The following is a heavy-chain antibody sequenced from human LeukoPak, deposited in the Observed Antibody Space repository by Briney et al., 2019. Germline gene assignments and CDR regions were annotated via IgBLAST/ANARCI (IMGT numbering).Heavy chain of an antibody. CDR1: GFTFSSYA. J-gene: IGHJ4*02. D-gene: IGHD5-12*01. V-gene: IGHV3-23*01. Sequence: GGSLRLSCAASGFTFSSYAMSWVRQAPRKGLEWVSAITGSGDSTYYADSVKGRFTISRDNSKNSLYLQINSLRADDTAVYYCAKVQYSDYDMNFDSWGQGTLVTVSS. CDR2: ITGSGDST. CDR3: AKVQYSDYDMNFDS.